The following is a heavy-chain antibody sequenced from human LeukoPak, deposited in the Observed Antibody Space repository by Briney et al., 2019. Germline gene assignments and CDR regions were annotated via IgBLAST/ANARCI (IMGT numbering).Heavy chain of an antibody. D-gene: IGHD6-13*01. CDR3: ARDSPYSSSWHWFDP. V-gene: IGHV1-18*01. CDR1: GYTFTRYG. J-gene: IGHJ5*02. CDR2: ISAYNGNT. Sequence: GASVKVSCKASGYTFTRYGISWGRQAPGQGLEWMGWISAYNGNTNYAQKLQGRVTMTTDTSTSTAYMELRSLRSDDTAVYYCARDSPYSSSWHWFDPWGQGTLVTVSS.